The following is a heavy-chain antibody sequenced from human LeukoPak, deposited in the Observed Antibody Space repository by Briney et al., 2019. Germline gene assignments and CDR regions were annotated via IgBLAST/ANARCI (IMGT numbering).Heavy chain of an antibody. V-gene: IGHV1-2*02. Sequence: ASVKVSCKASGYTFSGYYMHWVRQAPGQGLEWMGWINPNSGGSNFAQKFQGRVTMTRDTSIGTAYVELTSLRSDDTAVYYCARESSSGWDYWGQGTLVTVSS. CDR1: GYTFSGYY. CDR3: ARESSSGWDY. J-gene: IGHJ4*02. D-gene: IGHD6-19*01. CDR2: INPNSGGS.